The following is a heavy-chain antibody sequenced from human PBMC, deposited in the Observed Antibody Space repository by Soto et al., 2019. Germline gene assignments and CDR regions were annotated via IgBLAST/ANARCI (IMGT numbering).Heavy chain of an antibody. Sequence: GGSLRLSCAASGFTVSSNYMNWVRQAPGKGLEWISYISSSSTTIYYADSVKGRFTISRDNAKNSLYLQMNSLRAEDTAIYYCARRTAYFDWWGQGTLVTVSS. J-gene: IGHJ4*02. D-gene: IGHD5-18*01. CDR1: GFTVSSNY. CDR2: ISSSSTTI. CDR3: ARRTAYFDW. V-gene: IGHV3-48*04.